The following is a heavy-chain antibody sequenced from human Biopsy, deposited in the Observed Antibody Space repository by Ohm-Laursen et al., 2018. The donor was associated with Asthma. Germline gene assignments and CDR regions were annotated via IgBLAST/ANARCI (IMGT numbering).Heavy chain of an antibody. V-gene: IGHV3-48*02. D-gene: IGHD4-17*01. J-gene: IGHJ4*02. CDR3: ARPRWGPYGY. Sequence: SLRLSCSAPGFTFSSYSMNWVRQAPGKGLEWVSYISSSSSTIYYADSVKGRFTISRDNAKNSLYLQMNSLRDEDTAVYYCARPRWGPYGYWGQRTLVTVSS. CDR2: ISSSSSTI. CDR1: GFTFSSYS.